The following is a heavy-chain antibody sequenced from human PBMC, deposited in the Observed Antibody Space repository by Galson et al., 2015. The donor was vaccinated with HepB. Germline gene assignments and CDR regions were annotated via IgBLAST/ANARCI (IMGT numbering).Heavy chain of an antibody. CDR2: ISAYNDDA. D-gene: IGHD5/OR15-5a*01. CDR3: ARIEGGSRYFQH. V-gene: IGHV1-18*01. Sequence: SCKASGYTFTNYDVTWVRQVPGQGLEWMGRISAYNDDAQYAESFQGRVTMTTDTSTNTTYMFLRSLRSGDTAMFYCARIEGGSRYFQHWGQGTLVTVSS. CDR1: GYTFTNYD. J-gene: IGHJ1*01.